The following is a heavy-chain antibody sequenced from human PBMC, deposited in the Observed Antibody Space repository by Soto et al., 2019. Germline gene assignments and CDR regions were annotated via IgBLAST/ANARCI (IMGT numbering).Heavy chain of an antibody. CDR2: ISGSGGST. CDR3: ATNGNYDFWSGPYYYYMDV. V-gene: IGHV3-23*01. D-gene: IGHD3-3*01. Sequence: GGSLRLSCAASGFTFSSYAMSWVRQAPGKGLEWVSAISGSGGSTYYADSVKGRFTISRDNSKNTLFLQMNSLRAEDTAVYYCATNGNYDFWSGPYYYYMDVWGKGTTVTVSS. CDR1: GFTFSSYA. J-gene: IGHJ6*03.